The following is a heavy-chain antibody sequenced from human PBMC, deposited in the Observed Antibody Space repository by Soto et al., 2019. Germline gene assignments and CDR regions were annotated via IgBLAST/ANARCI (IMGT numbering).Heavy chain of an antibody. Sequence: GGSLRLSCAASGFTFSSYGMHWVRQAPGKGLEWVAVIWYDGSNKYYADSVKGRFTISRDNSKNTLYLQMNSLRAEDTAVYYCARDATGFGELLHNWFDPWGQGTLVTVSS. CDR3: ARDATGFGELLHNWFDP. CDR1: GFTFSSYG. D-gene: IGHD3-10*01. J-gene: IGHJ5*02. CDR2: IWYDGSNK. V-gene: IGHV3-33*01.